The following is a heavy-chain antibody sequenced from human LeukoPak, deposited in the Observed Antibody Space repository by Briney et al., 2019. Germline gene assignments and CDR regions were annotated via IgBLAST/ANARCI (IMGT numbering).Heavy chain of an antibody. V-gene: IGHV1-2*02. Sequence: GASVKVSCKASGYAFTGYYMHWVRQAPGQGLEWMGWINPNSGGTNYAQKFQGRVTMTRDTSISTAYMELSRLRSDDTAVYYCARGPSVLDSSGYYNWFDPWGQGTLVTVSS. CDR2: INPNSGGT. J-gene: IGHJ5*02. CDR1: GYAFTGYY. D-gene: IGHD3-22*01. CDR3: ARGPSVLDSSGYYNWFDP.